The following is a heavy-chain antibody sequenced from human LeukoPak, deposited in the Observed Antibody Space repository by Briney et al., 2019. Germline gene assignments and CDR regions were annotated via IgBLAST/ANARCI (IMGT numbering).Heavy chain of an antibody. Sequence: ASVKVSCKASGYTFTSYAMRWVRQAPGQRLEWMGWINAGNGNTKYSQKFQGRVTITRDTSASTAYMELSSLRSEDTAVYYCARSVAVADTVDYWGQGTLVTVSS. J-gene: IGHJ4*02. CDR3: ARSVAVADTVDY. V-gene: IGHV1-3*01. CDR2: INAGNGNT. D-gene: IGHD6-19*01. CDR1: GYTFTSYA.